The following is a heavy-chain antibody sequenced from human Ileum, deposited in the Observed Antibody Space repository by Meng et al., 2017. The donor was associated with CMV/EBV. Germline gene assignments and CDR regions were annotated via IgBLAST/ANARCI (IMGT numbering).Heavy chain of an antibody. J-gene: IGHJ6*02. Sequence: ASVKVSCKASGYIFTSYDINWVRQATGQGLEWMGWMNPNSGNTGYAQKFQGRVTMTRNTSISTAYVELSSLRSEDTAVYYCAGSEGLGFWSGYYNWDYYYYGMDVWGQGTTVTVSS. CDR2: MNPNSGNT. V-gene: IGHV1-8*01. D-gene: IGHD3-3*01. CDR3: AGSEGLGFWSGYYNWDYYYYGMDV. CDR1: GYIFTSYD.